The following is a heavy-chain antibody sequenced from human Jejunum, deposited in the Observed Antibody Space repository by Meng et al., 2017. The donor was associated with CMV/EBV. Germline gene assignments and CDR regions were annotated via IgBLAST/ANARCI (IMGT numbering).Heavy chain of an antibody. D-gene: IGHD3-9*01. V-gene: IGHV3-7*01. CDR2: IKEDGSEK. J-gene: IGHJ4*02. Sequence: ACEGSGYTFSKNWMTWVRQARGKGLEWVANIKEDGSEKYYVDAVKGRFTISRDNVENSLFLQMNSLRADDTAVYYCARDRNLTFWGQGTLVTVSS. CDR1: GYTFSKNW. CDR3: ARDRNLTF.